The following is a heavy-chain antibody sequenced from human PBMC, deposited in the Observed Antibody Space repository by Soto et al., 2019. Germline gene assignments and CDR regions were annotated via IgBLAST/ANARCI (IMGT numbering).Heavy chain of an antibody. Sequence: PGESRKISCKGSGYSFTSYWISWVRQMPGKGLEWMGRIDPSDSYTNYSPSFQGHVTISADKSISTAYLQWSSLKASDTAMYYCTRDASRDSSARGWFDPWGPGTLVTVS. D-gene: IGHD6-13*01. CDR2: IDPSDSYT. CDR3: TRDASRDSSARGWFDP. V-gene: IGHV5-10-1*01. CDR1: GYSFTSYW. J-gene: IGHJ5*02.